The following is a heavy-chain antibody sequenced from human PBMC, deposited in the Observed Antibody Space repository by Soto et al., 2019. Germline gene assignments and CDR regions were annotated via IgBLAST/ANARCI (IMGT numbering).Heavy chain of an antibody. Sequence: QVELVQSGGEVKKPGASETVSCKASGYTFTIYGIAWVRQVPGQGLEWMGWISVYNDKRNYAQKFQGRVTMTTDTSTSTAYLSLSNLRSDDTAVYFCARRGASIFDSWGQGTLVTVSS. V-gene: IGHV1-18*01. J-gene: IGHJ4*02. CDR3: ARRGASIFDS. CDR1: GYTFTIYG. CDR2: ISVYNDKR. D-gene: IGHD6-6*01.